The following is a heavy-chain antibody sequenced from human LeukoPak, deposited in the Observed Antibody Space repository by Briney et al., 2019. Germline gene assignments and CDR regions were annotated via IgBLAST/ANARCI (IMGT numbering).Heavy chain of an antibody. V-gene: IGHV4-34*01. D-gene: IGHD5-12*01. CDR2: INHSGST. CDR1: GGPFSGYY. J-gene: IGHJ6*02. CDR3: ARKSGYSGYDSYYYYYYGMDV. Sequence: SETLSLTCAVYGGPFSGYYWSWIRQPPGKGLEWIGEINHSGSTNYNPSLKSRVTISVDTSKNQFSLKLSSVTAADTAVYYCARKSGYSGYDSYYYYYYGMDVWGQGTTVTVSS.